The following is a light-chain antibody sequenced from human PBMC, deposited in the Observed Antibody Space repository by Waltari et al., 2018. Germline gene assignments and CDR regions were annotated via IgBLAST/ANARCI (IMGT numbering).Light chain of an antibody. Sequence: QSALTQPPSASGSPGQSVTISCTGPSSDVGGFAFASWYQQHPGQVPRPMINEVRKRPSGVPDRFSGAKSGNTASLTVSGLQVEDEADYDCSSFAGSSQMLFGGGTKLTVL. J-gene: IGLJ2*01. V-gene: IGLV2-8*01. CDR3: SSFAGSSQML. CDR2: EVR. CDR1: SSDVGGFAF.